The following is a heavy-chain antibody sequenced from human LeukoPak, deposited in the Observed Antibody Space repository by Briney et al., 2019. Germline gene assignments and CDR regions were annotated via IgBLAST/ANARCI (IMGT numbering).Heavy chain of an antibody. CDR3: ARVSDSSGYYYGVFNY. CDR2: IYYSGST. CDR1: GGSLSSYY. D-gene: IGHD3-22*01. V-gene: IGHV4-59*01. Sequence: PSETLSLTCTVSGGSLSSYYWSWNRQPPGKGLEWIGYIYYSGSTNYNPSLKSRVTISVDTSKNQFSLKLSSVTAADTAVYYCARVSDSSGYYYGVFNYWGQGTLVTVSS. J-gene: IGHJ4*02.